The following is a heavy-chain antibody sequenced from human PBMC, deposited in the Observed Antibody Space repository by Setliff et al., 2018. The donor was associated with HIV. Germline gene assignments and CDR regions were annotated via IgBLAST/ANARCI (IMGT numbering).Heavy chain of an antibody. Sequence: PSETLSLTCAVYGVSFSGYYWSWIRQPPGKGLEWIGEINHRGITNYSPSLKSRVTISVDTSKNQFSLKLRSVTAADTAVYYCARVVWMAAAGTIDYYYYGMDMWCQGTTVTVSS. CDR3: ARVVWMAAAGTIDYYYYGMDM. J-gene: IGHJ6*02. CDR1: GVSFSGYY. CDR2: INHRGIT. D-gene: IGHD6-13*01. V-gene: IGHV4-34*01.